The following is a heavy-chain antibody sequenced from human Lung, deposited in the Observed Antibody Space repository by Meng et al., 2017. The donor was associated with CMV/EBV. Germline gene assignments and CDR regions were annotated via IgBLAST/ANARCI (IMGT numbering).Heavy chain of an antibody. D-gene: IGHD6-6*01. J-gene: IGHJ6*02. Sequence: LSCAVYGGSSSGHCWRSIRQPPGKGLEWIGQINHSGSTNHTPSLKSRVTISVDTSKSQLSLNLNCVIDADTSVYSCAREEHKRGAEYSSSRRGNYGMDVWXQGTTVTVSS. CDR3: AREEHKRGAEYSSSRRGNYGMDV. CDR1: GGSSSGHC. CDR2: INHSGST. V-gene: IGHV4-34*01.